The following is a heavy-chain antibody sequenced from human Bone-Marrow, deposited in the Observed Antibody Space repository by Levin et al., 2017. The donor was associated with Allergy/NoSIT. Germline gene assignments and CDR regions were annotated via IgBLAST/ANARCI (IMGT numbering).Heavy chain of an antibody. CDR1: GGSISSGDYY. D-gene: IGHD2-15*01. CDR3: AREGKGYCSGGSCHGDY. CDR2: IYYSGST. Sequence: PSETLSLTCTVSGGSISSGDYYWSWIRQPPGKGLEWIGYIYYSGSTYYNPSLKSRVTISVDTSKNQFSLKLSSVTAADTAVYYCAREGKGYCSGGSCHGDYWGQGTLVTVSS. J-gene: IGHJ4*02. V-gene: IGHV4-30-4*01.